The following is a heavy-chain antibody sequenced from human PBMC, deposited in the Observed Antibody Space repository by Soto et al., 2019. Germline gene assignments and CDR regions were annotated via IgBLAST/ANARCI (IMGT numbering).Heavy chain of an antibody. D-gene: IGHD1-7*01. J-gene: IGHJ4*02. Sequence: GGALSLSFPPPGFSFNNYGIHWVCLAPLQVPEWVAFLTYDGSFQCYADSVKGRFTISRDNSNNTLSLHLNTLKPEDTAVYHRAKDRVGGTFYTTLAFWAQGTLLTTSS. CDR3: AKDRVGGTFYTTLAF. CDR1: GFSFNNYG. V-gene: IGHV3-30*18. CDR2: LTYDGSFQ.